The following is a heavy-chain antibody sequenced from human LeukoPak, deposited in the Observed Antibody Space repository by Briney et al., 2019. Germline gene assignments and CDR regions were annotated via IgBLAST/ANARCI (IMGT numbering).Heavy chain of an antibody. CDR3: ARERYGATGGWFDP. CDR2: INPNSGGT. D-gene: IGHD4-17*01. J-gene: IGHJ5*02. V-gene: IGHV1-2*02. CDR1: GYTFTGYY. Sequence: PRASVKVSCKASGYTFTGYYMHWVRQAPGQGLEWMGWINPNSGGTNYAQKFQGRVTMTRDTSISTAYMELSRLRSDDTAVYYCARERYGATGGWFDPWGQGTLVTVPS.